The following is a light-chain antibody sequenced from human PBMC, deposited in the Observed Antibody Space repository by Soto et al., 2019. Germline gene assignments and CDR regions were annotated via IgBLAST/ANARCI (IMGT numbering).Light chain of an antibody. CDR1: SSDLGGHNY. J-gene: IGLJ3*02. V-gene: IGLV2-14*01. Sequence: QSVLTQPASVSGSPGQSITISCTGTSSDLGGHNYVSWYQQHPGKVPKLLIYEVNIRPSGISNRFSGSKSGNTASLTISGLQAEDEADYYCSSYRTRGVFGGGTKLTVL. CDR3: SSYRTRGV. CDR2: EVN.